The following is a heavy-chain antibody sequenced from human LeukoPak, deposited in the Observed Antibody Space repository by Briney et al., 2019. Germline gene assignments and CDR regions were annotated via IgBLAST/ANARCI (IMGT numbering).Heavy chain of an antibody. Sequence: GGSLRLSCAASEFTFSSYEMNWVRKAPGKGLEWVSYIISSRSTIYYHADSVKGRFTISRDNAQNSLYLQMNSLRAEDTAVYYCARGYGSGWSFDYWGQGTLVTVSS. J-gene: IGHJ4*02. CDR1: EFTFSSYE. CDR3: ARGYGSGWSFDY. CDR2: IISSRSTI. D-gene: IGHD6-19*01. V-gene: IGHV3-48*03.